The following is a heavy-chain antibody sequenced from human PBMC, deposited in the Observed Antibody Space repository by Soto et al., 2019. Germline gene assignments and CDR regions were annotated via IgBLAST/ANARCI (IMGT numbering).Heavy chain of an antibody. J-gene: IGHJ6*02. Sequence: QVQLQESGPGLVRPSETLSLICTVSGGSISSYYWSWIRQPPGKGLEWFGYIFYSGTTGYNPSLKSRDTISVNTSKNQFSLKLSSLTAADTAVYHCARHVPYCSDSSHCAYGLDVWGQGTTVTVSS. CDR2: IFYSGTT. V-gene: IGHV4-59*08. CDR3: ARHVPYCSDSSHCAYGLDV. D-gene: IGHD2-15*01. CDR1: GGSISSYY.